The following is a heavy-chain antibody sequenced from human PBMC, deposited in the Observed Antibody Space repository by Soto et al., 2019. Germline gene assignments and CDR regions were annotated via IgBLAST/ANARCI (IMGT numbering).Heavy chain of an antibody. J-gene: IGHJ4*02. V-gene: IGHV3-23*01. D-gene: IGHD6-19*01. CDR3: AKATGSGWTYYFDF. CDR1: GFSFSTYT. CDR2: ICGGGGSP. Sequence: PGGSLRLSCSGSGFSFSTYTMNWVRQARGKGLEWVSGICGGGGSPYYGDSVKGRFAVSRDNSKNTLYLQMNSLRAEDTAVYYCAKATGSGWTYYFDFWGQGILVT.